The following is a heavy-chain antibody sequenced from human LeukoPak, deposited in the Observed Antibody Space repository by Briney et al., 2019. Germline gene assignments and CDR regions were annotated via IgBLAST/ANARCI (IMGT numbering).Heavy chain of an antibody. V-gene: IGHV3-30*02. Sequence: GGSLRLSCVAPGFIFSSYGMHWVRQAPGKGLEWVAYIQYDGSNKQYADSVKGRFTISRDNAKNTLYLQMNSLRAEDTAVYYCARGADTGYSSDSWGQGTLVTVSS. D-gene: IGHD6-19*01. J-gene: IGHJ5*02. CDR2: IQYDGSNK. CDR3: ARGADTGYSSDS. CDR1: GFIFSSYG.